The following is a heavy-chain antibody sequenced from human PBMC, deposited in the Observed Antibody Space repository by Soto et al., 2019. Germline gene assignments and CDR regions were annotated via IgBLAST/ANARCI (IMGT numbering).Heavy chain of an antibody. CDR3: ARHYGDYYYGLDV. J-gene: IGHJ6*02. V-gene: IGHV3-7*02. CDR2: INQDGSKK. CDR1: GFTFTNYR. Sequence: EVQLVESGGGLVQRGGSLRVSCGVSGFTFTNYRMTWVRQAPGRGLEWVANINQDGSKKYYVDSVKGRFTISRDNARNSLYLQMDSLRAEDTAVYYCARHYGDYYYGLDVWGQGTTVTVSS. D-gene: IGHD4-17*01.